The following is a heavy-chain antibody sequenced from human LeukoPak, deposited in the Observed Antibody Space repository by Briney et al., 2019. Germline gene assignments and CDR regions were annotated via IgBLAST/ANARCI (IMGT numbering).Heavy chain of an antibody. D-gene: IGHD6-19*01. V-gene: IGHV3-21*01. CDR3: ARGASVVAGSDNALDI. J-gene: IGHJ3*02. Sequence: GGSLRLSCAASGLTFSNAWMSWVRQAPGKGLEWVSSISTSSSYIYYADSVKGRFTISRDNARKSLYLQMNSLRAEDTAVYYCARGASVVAGSDNALDIWGQGTMVTVSS. CDR2: ISTSSSYI. CDR1: GLTFSNAW.